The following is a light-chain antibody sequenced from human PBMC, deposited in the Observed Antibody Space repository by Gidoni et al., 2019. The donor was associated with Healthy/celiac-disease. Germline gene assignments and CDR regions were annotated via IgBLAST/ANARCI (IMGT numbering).Light chain of an antibody. Sequence: DIVLTQSTATLSVSPGERATLSCRGRQSVSSNLAWYHQKPGQAPRLLIYGAATRANGIPARFSGSGSGREVTLTISSRQSEDVAVYYCQQYNNWTPKTFGQGTKLDIK. V-gene: IGKV3-15*01. CDR2: GAA. CDR1: QSVSSN. CDR3: QQYNNWTPKT. J-gene: IGKJ2*01.